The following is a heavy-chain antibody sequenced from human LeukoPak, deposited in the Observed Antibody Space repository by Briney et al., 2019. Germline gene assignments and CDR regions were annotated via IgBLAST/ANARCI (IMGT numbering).Heavy chain of an antibody. V-gene: IGHV3-23*01. Sequence: GGSLRLSCAASGFTFSSFAMSWIRQAPGKGLEWVSSIDKIGVGTYADSVRGRFTISRDNSKNTLFLQMNSLRAEDTAVYYCARDIVGATQGWFDPWGQGTLVTVSS. D-gene: IGHD1-26*01. CDR1: GFTFSSFA. J-gene: IGHJ5*02. CDR3: ARDIVGATQGWFDP. CDR2: IDKIGVGT.